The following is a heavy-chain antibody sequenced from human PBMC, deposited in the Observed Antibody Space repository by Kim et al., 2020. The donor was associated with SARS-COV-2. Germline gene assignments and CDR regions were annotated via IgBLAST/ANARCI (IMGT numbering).Heavy chain of an antibody. D-gene: IGHD6-19*01. J-gene: IGHJ4*02. CDR1: GFTFSSYA. Sequence: GGSLRLSCAASGFTFSSYAMSWVRQAPGKGLEWVSVIYSGGSSTYYADSVKGRFTISRDNSKNTLYLQMNSLRAEDTAVYYCAKCYSSGWDTYPYFDYWGQGTLVTVSS. V-gene: IGHV3-23*03. CDR3: AKCYSSGWDTYPYFDY. CDR2: IYSGGSST.